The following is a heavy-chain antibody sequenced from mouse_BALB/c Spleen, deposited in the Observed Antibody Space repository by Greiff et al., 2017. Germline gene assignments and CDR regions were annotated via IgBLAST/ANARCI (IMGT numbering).Heavy chain of an antibody. V-gene: IGHV1-69*02. J-gene: IGHJ4*01. Sequence: QVQLQQPGAELVKPGASVKLSCKASGYTFTSYWMHWVKQRPGQGLEWIGEIDPSDSYTNYNQKFKGKATLTVDKSSSTAYMQLSSLTSADSAVYYCARSRLRGAMDYWGKGTSVTVSS. CDR2: IDPSDSYT. CDR3: ARSRLRGAMDY. CDR1: GYTFTSYW. D-gene: IGHD2-4*01.